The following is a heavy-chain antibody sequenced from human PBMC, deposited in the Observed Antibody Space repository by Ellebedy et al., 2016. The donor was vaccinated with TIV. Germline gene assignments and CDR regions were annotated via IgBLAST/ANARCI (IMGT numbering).Heavy chain of an antibody. J-gene: IGHJ4*02. V-gene: IGHV4-39*07. D-gene: IGHD2-15*01. Sequence: GSLRLSCTISGDSISSSSFYQWGWIRQPPGKGLEWVGSIYHSETTYYNPSLKSRVTISVDTSKNQFSLRLTSVTAADTAIFYCARGLVSGRALDYWGQGTLVTVSS. CDR1: GDSISSSSFY. CDR3: ARGLVSGRALDY. CDR2: IYHSETT.